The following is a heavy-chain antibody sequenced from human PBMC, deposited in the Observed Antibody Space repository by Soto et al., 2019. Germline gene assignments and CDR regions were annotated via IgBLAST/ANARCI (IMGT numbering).Heavy chain of an antibody. CDR3: ARAPGSSSRPLVFDY. D-gene: IGHD6-6*01. CDR2: ISIYNGNT. V-gene: IGHV1-18*04. J-gene: IGHJ4*02. Sequence: QVQVVQYGAEVKKPGASVKVSCKASGDTFTSNGISWVRQAPGQGLEWLAWISIYNGNTQYAQKVQGRVTMTTDTSTNTAYMELRSLRSDDTAVYYCARAPGSSSRPLVFDYWGQGTLVTVSA. CDR1: GDTFTSNG.